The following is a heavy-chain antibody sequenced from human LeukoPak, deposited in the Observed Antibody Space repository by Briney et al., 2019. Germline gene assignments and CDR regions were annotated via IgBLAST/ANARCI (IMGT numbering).Heavy chain of an antibody. CDR1: GFIFSNYA. CDR2: ISTSSDTI. V-gene: IGHV3-23*01. J-gene: IGHJ1*01. CDR3: AKGGSPLLPEYFQH. D-gene: IGHD1-26*01. Sequence: GGSLRLSCAAPGFIFSNYAMSWVRQAPGKGLEWVSAISTSSDTIYYADSVKGRFTISRDNSKNTLYLQMNSLRAEDTAVYYCAKGGSPLLPEYFQHWGQGTLVTVSS.